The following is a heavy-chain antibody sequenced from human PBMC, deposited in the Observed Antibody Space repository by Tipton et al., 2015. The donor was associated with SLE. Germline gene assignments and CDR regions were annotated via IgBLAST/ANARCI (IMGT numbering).Heavy chain of an antibody. CDR1: GGSISSYY. D-gene: IGHD5-24*01. J-gene: IGHJ4*02. CDR3: ARGRDGYNFD. CDR2: IYTSGST. Sequence: LRLSCTVSGGSISSYYWSWIRQPPGKGLEWIGYIYTSGSTNYNPSLKSRVTISVDTSKNQFSLKLSSVAAADTAVYYCARGRDGYNFDWGQGTLVTVSS. V-gene: IGHV4-4*08.